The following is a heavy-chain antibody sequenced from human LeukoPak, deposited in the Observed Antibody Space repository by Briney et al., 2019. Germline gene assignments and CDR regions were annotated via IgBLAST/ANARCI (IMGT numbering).Heavy chain of an antibody. D-gene: IGHD3-16*02. J-gene: IGHJ4*02. V-gene: IGHV1-69*05. CDR1: GATFSSYA. CDR3: ARDARLLRLGELSYFDY. Sequence: SETVSCKGSGATFSSYAISWVRHAPGQGLAWLGMIIPIFGTANYAQKFQGRVTITTDESTSTAYMELSSLRSEDTAVYYCARDARLLRLGELSYFDYWGQGTLVTVSS. CDR2: IIPIFGTA.